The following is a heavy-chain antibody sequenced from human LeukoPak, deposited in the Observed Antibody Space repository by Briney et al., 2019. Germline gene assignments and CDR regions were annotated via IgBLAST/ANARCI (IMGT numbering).Heavy chain of an antibody. CDR2: IRYDESNK. CDR3: AKGVQDKGYFFYGLDV. V-gene: IGHV3-30*02. D-gene: IGHD6-13*01. J-gene: IGHJ6*02. Sequence: GGSLSLSCAASGFTFSFYGMHWVRQAPGKGGEWVAFIRYDESNKYYEESVKGRLTISRDNSKNTLYLQMNSLRAEDTAVYYCAKGVQDKGYFFYGLDVWGQGTTVTVSS. CDR1: GFTFSFYG.